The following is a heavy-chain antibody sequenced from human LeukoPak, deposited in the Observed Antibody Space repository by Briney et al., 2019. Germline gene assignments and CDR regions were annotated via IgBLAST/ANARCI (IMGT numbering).Heavy chain of an antibody. J-gene: IGHJ4*02. CDR3: ARSPNSGYDPFDY. Sequence: SETLSLTCTVSGGSISSSSYYWGWTRQPPGKGLEWIGSIYYSGSTYYNPSLKSRVTISVDTSKNQFSLKLSSVTAADTAVYYCARSPNSGYDPFDYWGQGTLVTVSS. D-gene: IGHD5-12*01. CDR2: IYYSGST. V-gene: IGHV4-39*01. CDR1: GGSISSSSYY.